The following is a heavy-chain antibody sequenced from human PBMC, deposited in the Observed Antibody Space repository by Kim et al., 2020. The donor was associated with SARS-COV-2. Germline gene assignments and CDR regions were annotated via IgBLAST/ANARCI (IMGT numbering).Heavy chain of an antibody. CDR3: ARTSYYDFWSGYYQGGFDP. J-gene: IGHJ5*02. Sequence: GGSLRLSCAASGFTFSSYEMNWVRQAPGKGLEWVSYISSSRSTLYYADSVKGRFTISIDNAKNSLYLQMNSLRAEDTAVYYCARTSYYDFWSGYYQGGFDPWGQGTLVTVSS. CDR2: ISSSRSTL. D-gene: IGHD3-3*01. CDR1: GFTFSSYE. V-gene: IGHV3-48*03.